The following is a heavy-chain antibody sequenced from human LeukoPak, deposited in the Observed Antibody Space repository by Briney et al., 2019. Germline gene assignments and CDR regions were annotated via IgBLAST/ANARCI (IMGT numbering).Heavy chain of an antibody. Sequence: ASVKVSCKASGYTFTSYDINWVRQATGQGLEWMGWMNPNSGNTGYAQKFQGRVTMTRNTSISTAYMELSSLRSEDTAVYYCATWELLPPGFDPWGQGTLVTVSS. J-gene: IGHJ5*02. CDR3: ATWELLPPGFDP. CDR2: MNPNSGNT. D-gene: IGHD1-26*01. V-gene: IGHV1-8*01. CDR1: GYTFTSYD.